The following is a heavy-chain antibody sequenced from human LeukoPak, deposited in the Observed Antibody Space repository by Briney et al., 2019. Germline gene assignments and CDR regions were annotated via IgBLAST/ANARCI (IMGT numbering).Heavy chain of an antibody. CDR2: IIPIFGTA. D-gene: IGHD6-6*01. V-gene: IGHV1-69*05. CDR3: ARYSSLSSLDF. J-gene: IGHJ4*02. Sequence: SVKVSCKASGGTFSSYAISWVRQAPGQGLEWMGGIIPIFGTANYAQKFQGRVTITTDESTSTAYMELSSLKSDDTAVYYCARYSSLSSLDFWGRGTLVTVSS. CDR1: GGTFSSYA.